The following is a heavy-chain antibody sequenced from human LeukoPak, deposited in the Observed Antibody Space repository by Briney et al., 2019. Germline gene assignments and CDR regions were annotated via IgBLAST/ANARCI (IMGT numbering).Heavy chain of an antibody. Sequence: SGGSLRLSCAASGFTFSSYEMNWVRQAPGKGLEWVSYISSSGSTIYYADSVKGRFTVSRDNAKNSLYLQMNSLRAEGTAVYYCAREDSDGYNLNYWGQGTLVTVSS. V-gene: IGHV3-48*03. J-gene: IGHJ4*02. CDR3: AREDSDGYNLNY. D-gene: IGHD5-24*01. CDR1: GFTFSSYE. CDR2: ISSSGSTI.